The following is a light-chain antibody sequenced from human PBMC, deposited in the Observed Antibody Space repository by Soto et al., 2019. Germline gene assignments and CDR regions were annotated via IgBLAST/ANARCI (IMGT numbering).Light chain of an antibody. CDR1: QSVSSSH. V-gene: IGKV3-20*01. CDR2: SAS. J-gene: IGKJ1*01. CDR3: QRYGG. Sequence: EIVLTQSPGTLSLSPGERATLSCRASQSVSSSHLAWYQQKPGQAPRLLIYSASSRATGIPDRFSGSGSGTDFTLTISRLEPEDFAVYYCQRYGGFGQGTKVDNK.